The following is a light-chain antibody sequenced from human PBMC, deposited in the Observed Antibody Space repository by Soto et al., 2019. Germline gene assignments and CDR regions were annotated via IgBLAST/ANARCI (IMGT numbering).Light chain of an antibody. CDR1: QSISSSF. V-gene: IGKV3-20*01. CDR3: QQYGSSGT. J-gene: IGKJ1*01. Sequence: EIVLTQSPGILSLSPGERASLSCGASQSISSSFRAWYQQKPGQAPRLLIYGASSRATGIPDRFSGTGSETDFTLTISRLEPEDFAVYYCQQYGSSGTFGQGTKVDIK. CDR2: GAS.